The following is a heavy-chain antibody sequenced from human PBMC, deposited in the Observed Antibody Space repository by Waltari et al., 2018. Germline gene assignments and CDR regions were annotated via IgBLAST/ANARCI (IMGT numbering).Heavy chain of an antibody. CDR2: FGSDGRT. CDR3: AKEVWQQLVKMVGWFDP. Sequence: VQLLESGGGLVQPGGSLRLSCVASGFSLTGHAMSWVRQVPGKGLEWVSAFGSDGRTYYADSVKGRFTISTDNSKNTLYLEMNSLRAEDTAVYYCAKEVWQQLVKMVGWFDPWGQGTLVTVSS. CDR1: GFSLTGHA. D-gene: IGHD6-13*01. J-gene: IGHJ5*02. V-gene: IGHV3-23*01.